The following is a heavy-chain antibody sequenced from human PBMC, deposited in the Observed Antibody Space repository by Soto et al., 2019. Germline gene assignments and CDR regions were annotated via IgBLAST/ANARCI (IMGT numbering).Heavy chain of an antibody. CDR2: IYYSGST. CDR3: ARDTQKAVAGTRAFDI. Sequence: QVQLQESGPGLVEPSQTLSLTCTVSGCSISSGGYYWSWIRQHPGKVLEWIGYIYYSGSTYYNPSLKSRVTISVDTSKNQFSLKLSSVTAADTAVYYCARDTQKAVAGTRAFDIWGQGTMVTVSS. CDR1: GCSISSGGYY. V-gene: IGHV4-31*03. J-gene: IGHJ3*02. D-gene: IGHD6-19*01.